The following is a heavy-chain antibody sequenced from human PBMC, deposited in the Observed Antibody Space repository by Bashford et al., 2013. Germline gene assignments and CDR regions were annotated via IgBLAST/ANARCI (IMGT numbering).Heavy chain of an antibody. V-gene: IGHV3-33*01. CDR3: ARDSLGIFGVVIIGSYYYGMDV. CDR2: IWYDGSNK. J-gene: IGHJ6*02. Sequence: GSLRLSCAASGFTFSSYGMHWVRQAPGKGLEWVAVIWYDGSNKYYADSVKGRFTISRDNSKNTLYLQMNSLRAEDTAVYYCARDSLGIFGVVIIGSYYYGMDVWGQGTTVTVSS. CDR1: GFTFSSYG. D-gene: IGHD3-3*01.